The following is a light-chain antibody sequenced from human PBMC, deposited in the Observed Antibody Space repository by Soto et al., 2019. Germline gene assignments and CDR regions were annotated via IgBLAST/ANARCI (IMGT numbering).Light chain of an antibody. J-gene: IGLJ2*01. CDR2: DTT. Sequence: QSVLTQPPSVTGAPGQRVTISCTGSHSDIGAGYGVHWYQQFPHSAPKLLIYDTTNRPSGVPDRFSGSRSGTSASLAITGLQAEDEADYYCSSYAGSNFGVFGGGTKLTVL. CDR1: HSDIGAGYG. V-gene: IGLV1-40*01. CDR3: SSYAGSNFGV.